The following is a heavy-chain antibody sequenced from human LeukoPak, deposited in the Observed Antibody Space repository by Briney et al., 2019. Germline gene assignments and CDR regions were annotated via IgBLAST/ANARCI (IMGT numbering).Heavy chain of an antibody. CDR1: GYSFTSYW. V-gene: IGHV5-10-1*01. J-gene: IGHJ4*02. CDR2: IDPSDSYT. CDR3: ARLQLGATNFDY. Sequence: PGESLQISCQGSGYSFTSYWISWVRQMPGKGLEWMGRIDPSDSYTNYSPSFQGHVTISADKSISTAYLQWSSLKASDTALYYCARLQLGATNFDYWGQGTLVTVSS. D-gene: IGHD1-26*01.